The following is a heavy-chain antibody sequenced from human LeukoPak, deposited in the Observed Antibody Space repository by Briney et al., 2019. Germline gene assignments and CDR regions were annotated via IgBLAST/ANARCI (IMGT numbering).Heavy chain of an antibody. CDR1: GGTFSSYA. D-gene: IGHD2-8*01. Sequence: GASVMVSCKASGGTFSSYAISWVRQAPGQGLEWMGGIIPIFGTANYAQKFQGRVTITADESTSTAYMELSSLRSEDTAVYYCASTPEGLRVYYYYYMDVWGKGTTVTVSS. J-gene: IGHJ6*03. CDR2: IIPIFGTA. CDR3: ASTPEGLRVYYYYYMDV. V-gene: IGHV1-69*13.